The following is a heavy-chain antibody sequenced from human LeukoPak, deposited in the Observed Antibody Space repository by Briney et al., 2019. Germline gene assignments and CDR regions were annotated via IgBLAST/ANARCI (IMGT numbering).Heavy chain of an antibody. CDR2: ISGSGDNT. V-gene: IGHV3-23*01. Sequence: GGSLRLSCAASVFSFSSYAMSWVRQAPGKGLEWVSSISGSGDNTYYAESVKGRFTISRDNSKNTLFLQMNSLRAEDTAVFYCTKRSGYTTGWFFDFWVQGTLVTVSS. CDR3: TKRSGYTTGWFFDF. CDR1: VFSFSSYA. D-gene: IGHD5-18*01. J-gene: IGHJ4*02.